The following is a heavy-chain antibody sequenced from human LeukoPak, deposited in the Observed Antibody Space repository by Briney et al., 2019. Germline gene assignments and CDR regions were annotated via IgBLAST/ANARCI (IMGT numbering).Heavy chain of an antibody. J-gene: IGHJ5*02. D-gene: IGHD5-18*01. CDR2: IYYSGST. CDR3: ARGTQLWLPTNWFDP. V-gene: IGHV4-59*01. CDR1: GGSISSYY. Sequence: KPSETLSLTCTVSGGSISSYYWSWIRQPPGKGLEWIGYIYYSGSTNYNPSLKSRVTISVDTSKNQFSLKLSSVTAADTAVYYCARGTQLWLPTNWFDPWAREPWSPSPQ.